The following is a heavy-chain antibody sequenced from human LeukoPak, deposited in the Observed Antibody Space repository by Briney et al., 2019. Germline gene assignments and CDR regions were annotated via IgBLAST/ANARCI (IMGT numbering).Heavy chain of an antibody. J-gene: IGHJ3*01. D-gene: IGHD6-19*01. CDR3: ARDRGAVALDAFDV. V-gene: IGHV3-53*01. Sequence: PGGSLRLSCAASGSTVSNKYMNWVRQAPGKGLEWVSVIHSGGTTDYADSVKGRFTISRDDSKNTLYLQMNSLRAEDTAVYYCARDRGAVALDAFDVWGQGTMVTVSS. CDR1: GSTVSNKY. CDR2: IHSGGTT.